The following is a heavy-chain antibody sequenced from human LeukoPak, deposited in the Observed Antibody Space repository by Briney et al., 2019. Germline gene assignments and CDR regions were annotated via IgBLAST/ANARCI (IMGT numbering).Heavy chain of an antibody. V-gene: IGHV3-21*01. J-gene: IGHJ4*02. CDR3: ARESIAAAGLLDY. CDR2: ISSSSSYI. D-gene: IGHD6-13*01. Sequence: GGSLRLSCAASGFTFSSYSMNWVRQAPGKGLEWVSSISSSSSYIYYADSVKGRFTISRDNAKNSLYLQMNSLRAEDPAVYYCARESIAAAGLLDYWGQGTLVTVSS. CDR1: GFTFSSYS.